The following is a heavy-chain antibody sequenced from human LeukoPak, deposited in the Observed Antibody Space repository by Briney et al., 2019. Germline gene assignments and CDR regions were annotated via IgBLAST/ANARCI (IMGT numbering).Heavy chain of an antibody. CDR1: GCNFNTYG. J-gene: IGHJ3*02. V-gene: IGHV1-18*01. D-gene: IGHD3-22*01. Sequence: GASVKVSCKASGCNFNTYGISWVRQAPGQGLEWMGWISVYNGNTKYAQKVQDRVTLTTDTSTSTAYMELRSLRSDDTAVYYCARQNYYDTSGYYSNDAFDIWGQGTMVTVSS. CDR3: ARQNYYDTSGYYSNDAFDI. CDR2: ISVYNGNT.